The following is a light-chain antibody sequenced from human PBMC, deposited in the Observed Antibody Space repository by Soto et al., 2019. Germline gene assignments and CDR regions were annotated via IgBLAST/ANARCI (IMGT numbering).Light chain of an antibody. J-gene: IGLJ2*01. CDR1: SGSLASNY. CDR3: QSYVSRTLVV. Sequence: NFMLTQPHSVSESPGKTVTISFTRSSGSLASNYVQWYQQRPGSAPTTVIYEDNQRPSGLPDRFSGSIDRSSNSASLTISGLKTEDEADYDCQSYVSRTLVVFGGGTKLTVL. CDR2: EDN. V-gene: IGLV6-57*04.